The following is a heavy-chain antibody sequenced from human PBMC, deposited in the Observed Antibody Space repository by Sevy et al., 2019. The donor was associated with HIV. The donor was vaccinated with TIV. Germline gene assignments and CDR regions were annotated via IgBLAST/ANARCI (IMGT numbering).Heavy chain of an antibody. CDR3: ARAEQVTMLVVFGGLYFDS. CDR2: ISSSSSYI. J-gene: IGHJ4*02. D-gene: IGHD3-22*01. V-gene: IGHV3-21*01. CDR1: GFIFSNYN. Sequence: GGSLRLSCAASGFIFSNYNMNWVRQAPGKGLEWVSSISSSSSYIYYADSVKGRFTISRDNAKNSLYLQMNSLRADDTAVYYCARAEQVTMLVVFGGLYFDSWGQGTLVTVSS.